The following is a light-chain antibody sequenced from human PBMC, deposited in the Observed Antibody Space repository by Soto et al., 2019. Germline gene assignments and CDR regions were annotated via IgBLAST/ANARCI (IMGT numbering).Light chain of an antibody. CDR2: GAS. CDR3: HRYGSSPYT. V-gene: IGKV3-20*01. J-gene: IGKJ2*01. Sequence: EIVLTQSPGTLSLSPGERATLSCRASQSVSSSYLAWYQQKPCQAPRLLIYGASSRATGIPDRFSGSGSGTDFPLTISRLEPEDFAVYYCHRYGSSPYTCGQGTKLEIK. CDR1: QSVSSSY.